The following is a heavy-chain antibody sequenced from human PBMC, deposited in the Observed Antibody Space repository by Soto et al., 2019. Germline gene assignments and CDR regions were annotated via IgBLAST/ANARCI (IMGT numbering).Heavy chain of an antibody. V-gene: IGHV3-7*05. Sequence: EWQLVQSGGGLVQPGGSLRLSCVASGSPLGSHWVTWVRQAPGRGLEWVAHINHDLSEKQFVDSVKGRFTMSRDNAQNSVYLQMNSLRAEDTAVYYCARGHYGLDVWGQGTTVIVSS. CDR3: ARGHYGLDV. CDR1: GSPLGSHW. J-gene: IGHJ6*02. CDR2: INHDLSEK.